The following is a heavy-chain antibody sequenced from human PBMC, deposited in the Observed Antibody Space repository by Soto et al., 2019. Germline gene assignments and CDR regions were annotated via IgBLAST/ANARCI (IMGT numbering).Heavy chain of an antibody. D-gene: IGHD2-2*01. CDR1: GFTFSSYA. CDR2: ISGSGGST. CDR3: ATDPLVPAAISELSEHRDYAFDI. V-gene: IGHV3-23*01. J-gene: IGHJ3*02. Sequence: GGSLRLSCAASGFTFSSYAMSWVRQAPGKGLEWVSAISGSGGSTYYADSVKGRFTISRDNSKNTLYLQMNSLRAEDTAVYYCATDPLVPAAISELSEHRDYAFDIWGQGTMVTVSS.